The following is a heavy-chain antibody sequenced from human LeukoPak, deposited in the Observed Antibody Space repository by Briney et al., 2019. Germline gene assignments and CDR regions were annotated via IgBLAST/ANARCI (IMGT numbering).Heavy chain of an antibody. CDR3: ARGGYCSSTSCYGVLHWFDP. CDR1: GGPITSGGYN. J-gene: IGHJ5*02. D-gene: IGHD2-2*01. CDR2: IYQSGST. Sequence: PSETLSLPCTVSGGPITSGGYNWSWTRQHPGKGLEWIGYIYQSGSTYYNPSLKSRVTISVDTSKNQFSLRLSSVTAADTAVYYCARGGYCSSTSCYGVLHWFDPWGQGTLVTVSS. V-gene: IGHV4-31*03.